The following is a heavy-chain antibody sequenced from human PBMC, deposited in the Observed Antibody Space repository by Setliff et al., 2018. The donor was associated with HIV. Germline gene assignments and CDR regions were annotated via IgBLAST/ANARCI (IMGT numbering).Heavy chain of an antibody. J-gene: IGHJ2*01. Sequence: SETLSLTCTVSGASISSGDYYWAWIRQPPGKGLEWIGYIYYSGSTYYNPSLKSRVTISVDTSKNQFSLKLNSVTAADTAVYYCARDPYDTSGYSNYYFDLWGRGTLVTVSS. CDR3: ARDPYDTSGYSNYYFDL. D-gene: IGHD3-22*01. CDR1: GASISSGDYY. V-gene: IGHV4-30-4*08. CDR2: IYYSGST.